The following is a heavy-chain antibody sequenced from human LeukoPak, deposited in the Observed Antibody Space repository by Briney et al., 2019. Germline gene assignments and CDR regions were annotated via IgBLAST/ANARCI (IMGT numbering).Heavy chain of an antibody. Sequence: ASVKVSCKASGYSLSDYYMHWVRQAPGQGLEWMGRIHPNSGSTNYAQNFQGRVTMTRDTSISTAYMELTRLRYDDTAVYYCARPHSSSFXVVXYWGQGTLXTXXS. CDR2: IHPNSGST. J-gene: IGHJ4*02. D-gene: IGHD6-13*01. CDR3: ARPHSSSFXVVXY. V-gene: IGHV1-2*06. CDR1: GYSLSDYY.